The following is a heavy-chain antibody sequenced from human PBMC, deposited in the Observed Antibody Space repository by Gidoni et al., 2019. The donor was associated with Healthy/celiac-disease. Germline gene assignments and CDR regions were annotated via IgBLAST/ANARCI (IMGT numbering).Heavy chain of an antibody. CDR1: GFTFSSYA. Sequence: QVQLVESGGGVVQPGRSLRLSCAASGFTFSSYAMHWVRQAPGKGLEWVAVISYDGSNKYYADSVKGRFTISRDNSKNTLYLQMNSLRAEDTAVYYCARRANTEASSGWYVSGPFDYWGQGTLVTVSS. CDR2: ISYDGSNK. CDR3: ARRANTEASSGWYVSGPFDY. V-gene: IGHV3-30-3*01. D-gene: IGHD6-19*01. J-gene: IGHJ4*02.